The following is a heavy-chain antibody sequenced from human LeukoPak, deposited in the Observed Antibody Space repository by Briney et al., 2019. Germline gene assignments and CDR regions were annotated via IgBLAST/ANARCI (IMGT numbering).Heavy chain of an antibody. CDR2: IYYSGST. Sequence: PSETLSLTCTVSGGSISSYYWSWIRQPPGKGLEWIGYIYYSGSTNYNPSLKSRVTISVDTSKNQFSLKLRSVTAADTAVYYCARRARSSGYYYFDYWGQGTLVTVSS. CDR3: ARRARSSGYYYFDY. J-gene: IGHJ4*02. V-gene: IGHV4-59*01. D-gene: IGHD3-22*01. CDR1: GGSISSYY.